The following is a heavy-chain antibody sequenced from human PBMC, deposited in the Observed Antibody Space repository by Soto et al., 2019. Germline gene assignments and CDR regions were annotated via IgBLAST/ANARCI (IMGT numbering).Heavy chain of an antibody. J-gene: IGHJ4*01. Sequence: ASVKVSCKASGYTFTSYAMNWVRQAPGQGLEWMGWINTNTGNPTYAQGFTGRFVFSLDTSVSTAYLQISSLKAEDTAVYYCARDGTGYLGYCSSTSCFSDYWGHGTLVTVSS. V-gene: IGHV7-4-1*02. CDR3: ARDGTGYLGYCSSTSCFSDY. CDR2: INTNTGNP. D-gene: IGHD2-2*01. CDR1: GYTFTSYA.